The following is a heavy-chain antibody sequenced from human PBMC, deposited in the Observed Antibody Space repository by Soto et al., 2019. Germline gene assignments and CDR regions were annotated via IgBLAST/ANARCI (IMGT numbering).Heavy chain of an antibody. CDR1: GFSLSTPAVS. V-gene: IGHV2-5*02. CDR3: ARPEDFCSAESCHLPFSF. Sequence: PPRVHPTQTLTLPSTFFGFSLSTPAVSVGLIRQPPGKALEWLALIYWDDDKRYSPSLKNRVSITKDTSKNQGVLTMTYMDPVATATYYCARPEDFCSAESCHLPFSFWGQGTLGTSPQ. D-gene: IGHD3-3*01. J-gene: IGHJ4*02. CDR2: IYWDDDK.